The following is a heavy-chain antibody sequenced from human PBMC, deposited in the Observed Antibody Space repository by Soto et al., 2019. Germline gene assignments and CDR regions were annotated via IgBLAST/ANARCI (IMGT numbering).Heavy chain of an antibody. D-gene: IGHD4-17*01. CDR2: IWDDGSND. V-gene: IGHV3-33*01. Sequence: QVQLVESGGGVVRPGRSLRLSCAASGFTFNSYAMHWVRQAPGKGLEWVAVIWDDGSNDHYADSVRGRFTISRGNSKNTLYLQMSSLRAEDTAVYYCARDRYSTVTHFDYWGQGTLVTVSS. CDR1: GFTFNSYA. CDR3: ARDRYSTVTHFDY. J-gene: IGHJ4*02.